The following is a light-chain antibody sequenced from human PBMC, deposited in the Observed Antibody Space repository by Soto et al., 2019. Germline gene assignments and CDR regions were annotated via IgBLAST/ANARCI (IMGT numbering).Light chain of an antibody. CDR2: AAS. V-gene: IGKV1-39*01. CDR1: QSISSY. J-gene: IGKJ4*01. CDR3: QQSYSTPS. Sequence: DIQMTQSTSSLSASVGDRVTITGRASQSISSYLNWYQQKPGKAPKLLIYAASSLQSGVPSRFSGSGSGTDFTLTISSLQPEDFATYYCQQSYSTPSFGGGTKVDIK.